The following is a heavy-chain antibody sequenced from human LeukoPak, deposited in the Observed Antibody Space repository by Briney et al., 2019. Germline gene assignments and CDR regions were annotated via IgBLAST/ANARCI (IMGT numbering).Heavy chain of an antibody. D-gene: IGHD5-12*01. V-gene: IGHV3-30*14. CDR1: GFTFSSYA. J-gene: IGHJ6*02. CDR3: AITIVATNQYYYYGMDV. CDR2: ISYDGSNK. Sequence: PRGSLRLSCAASGFTFSSYAMHWVRQAPGKGLEWVAVISYDGSNKYYADSVKGRFTISRDNSKNTLYLQMNSLRAEDTAVYYCAITIVATNQYYYYGMDVWGQGTTVTVSS.